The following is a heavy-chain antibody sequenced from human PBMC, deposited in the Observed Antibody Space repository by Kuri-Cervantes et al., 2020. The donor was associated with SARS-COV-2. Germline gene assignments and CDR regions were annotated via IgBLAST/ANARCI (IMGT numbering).Heavy chain of an antibody. V-gene: IGHV3-30*18. Sequence: GGSLRLSCAASGFNFSGTDMHWVRQSPGKGLEWVAVISNDGKNKKSIASGKGRFTISRDNSQNILYLQMKSLTSEDTAIYYCAKDRIGVPDFWGQGTLVT. J-gene: IGHJ4*02. CDR3: AKDRIGVPDF. CDR1: GFNFSGTD. CDR2: ISNDGKNK. D-gene: IGHD2-15*01.